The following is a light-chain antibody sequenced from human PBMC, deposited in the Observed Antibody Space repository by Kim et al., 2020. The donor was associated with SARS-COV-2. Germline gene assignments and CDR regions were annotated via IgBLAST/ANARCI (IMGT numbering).Light chain of an antibody. Sequence: DIQMTQSPSSLSASVGDRVTITCRASQSIGVYLNWYQQKPGKAPNLLISAASSLRSGVPSRFSGSGSGTDFTLTISSLQPEDFATYFCQQSYTTPPLTFGEGTKLEI. V-gene: IGKV1-39*01. J-gene: IGKJ4*01. CDR3: QQSYTTPPLT. CDR1: QSIGVY. CDR2: AAS.